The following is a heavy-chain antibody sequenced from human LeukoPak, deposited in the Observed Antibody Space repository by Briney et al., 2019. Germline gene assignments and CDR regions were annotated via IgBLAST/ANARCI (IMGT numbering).Heavy chain of an antibody. CDR2: ITSSGSTI. D-gene: IGHD1-14*01. J-gene: IGHJ4*02. Sequence: GGSLRLSCAVSGFTFSSYEMNWVRQAPGQGLEWVSYITSSGSTIYYADSVKGRFTISRDNAKNSLYLQMSSLRAEDTAVYYCARVTFNYFDYGGQGTLVTVSS. CDR1: GFTFSSYE. V-gene: IGHV3-48*03. CDR3: ARVTFNYFDY.